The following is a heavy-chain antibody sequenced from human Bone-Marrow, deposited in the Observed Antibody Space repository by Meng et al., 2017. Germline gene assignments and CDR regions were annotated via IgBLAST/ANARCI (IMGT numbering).Heavy chain of an antibody. CDR2: IWYDGSNK. Sequence: SCAASGFTFSSYGMHWVRQAPGKGLEWVAVIWYDGSNKYYADSVKGRFTISRDNSKNTLYLQMNSLRAEDTAVYYCARDNTDSSSWYWGRGPNNWFDPWGQGTLVTVSS. V-gene: IGHV3-33*01. CDR1: GFTFSSYG. D-gene: IGHD6-13*01. CDR3: ARDNTDSSSWYWGRGPNNWFDP. J-gene: IGHJ5*02.